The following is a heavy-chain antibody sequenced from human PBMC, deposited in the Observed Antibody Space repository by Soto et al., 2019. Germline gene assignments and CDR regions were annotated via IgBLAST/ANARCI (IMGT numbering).Heavy chain of an antibody. CDR3: AKGGDRPAAAAIYYYGMDV. D-gene: IGHD2-2*01. J-gene: IGHJ6*02. Sequence: GGSLRLSCAASGFTFSSYAMSWVRQAPGKGLEWVSAISGSGGSTYYADSVKGRFTISRDNSKNTLYLQMNSLRAEDTAVYYCAKGGDRPAAAAIYYYGMDVWGQGTTVTVSS. V-gene: IGHV3-23*01. CDR1: GFTFSSYA. CDR2: ISGSGGST.